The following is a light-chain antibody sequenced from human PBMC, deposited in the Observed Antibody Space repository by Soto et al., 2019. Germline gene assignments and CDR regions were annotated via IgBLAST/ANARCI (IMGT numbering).Light chain of an antibody. CDR1: QSVSSY. CDR2: DAS. Sequence: EIVLTQSPATLSLSPGERATLSCRASQSVSSYLAWYQQKPGQAPRLLIYDASNRATGIPARFSGSGSGTDFTLTISSLEPEDFAVYYCSGGLTFGGGTKVEIK. CDR3: SGGLT. J-gene: IGKJ4*01. V-gene: IGKV3-11*01.